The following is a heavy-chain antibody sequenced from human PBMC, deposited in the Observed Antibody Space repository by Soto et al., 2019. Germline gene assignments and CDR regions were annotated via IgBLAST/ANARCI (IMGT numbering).Heavy chain of an antibody. Sequence: ASVKVSCKTSCYTITSYGISWVRQAPGQGLEWMGWISAYNGNTNYAQKLQGRVTMTTDTSTSTAYMELRSLRSDDTAVYYCARDTLDFSHCSGGSCYSDYWGQGTLVTVSS. CDR1: CYTITSYG. CDR2: ISAYNGNT. CDR3: ARDTLDFSHCSGGSCYSDY. J-gene: IGHJ4*02. V-gene: IGHV1-18*01. D-gene: IGHD2-15*01.